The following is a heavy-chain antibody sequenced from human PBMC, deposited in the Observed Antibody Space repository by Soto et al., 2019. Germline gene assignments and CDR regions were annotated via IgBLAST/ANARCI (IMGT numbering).Heavy chain of an antibody. J-gene: IGHJ4*02. D-gene: IGHD4-17*01. CDR1: GSTFSDYY. CDR2: ISNGGGAI. V-gene: IGHV3-11*01. CDR3: ARRGSTVTFTY. Sequence: QVQLVESGGGLVKPGGSLRLSCAASGSTFSDYYMSWIRQAPGKGLEWISYISNGGGAISYAGSVKGRFTISRDNAKNSLFLQMNNLRAEDTAVYYCARRGSTVTFTYWGQGTLVTVSS.